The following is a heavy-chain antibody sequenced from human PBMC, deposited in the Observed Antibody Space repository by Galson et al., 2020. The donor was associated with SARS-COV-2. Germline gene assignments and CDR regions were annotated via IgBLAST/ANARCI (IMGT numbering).Heavy chain of an antibody. CDR3: AKAENSGGLHFDL. CDR1: GFTFSSYG. J-gene: IGHJ2*01. Sequence: GGSLRLSCAASGFTFSSYGMSWVRQAPGKGLEWVSVIYGGGKTYYADSVKGRFTISRDNSKNTLYLHMNSLRDEDTALYYCAKAENSGGLHFDLWGRGTLVTVSS. V-gene: IGHV3-23*03. D-gene: IGHD1-26*01. CDR2: IYGGGKT.